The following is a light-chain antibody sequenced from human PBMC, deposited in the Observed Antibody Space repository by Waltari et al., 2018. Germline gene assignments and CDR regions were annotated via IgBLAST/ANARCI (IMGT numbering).Light chain of an antibody. CDR2: KAS. Sequence: VQMNHSPSTLSASLVVRFTITCRGSQSISVWLSWYQQKPGKAPKLLISKASTLQGGVPSRFSGSGSGTEFTLTISSLQPDDFGTYYCQQYDDYIPLTFGGGTKVEIK. CDR3: QQYDDYIPLT. J-gene: IGKJ4*01. V-gene: IGKV1-5*03. CDR1: QSISVW.